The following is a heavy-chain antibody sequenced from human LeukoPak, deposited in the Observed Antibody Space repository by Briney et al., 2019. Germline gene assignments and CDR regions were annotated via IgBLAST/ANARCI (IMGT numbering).Heavy chain of an antibody. D-gene: IGHD4-17*01. Sequence: SCKASGFTFSSYAMHWVRQAPGKGLEWVAVISYDGSNKYYADSVKGRFTISRDNSKNTLYLQMNSLRAEDTAVYYCARDRALTTVTPEFDYWGQGTLVTVSS. CDR1: GFTFSSYA. V-gene: IGHV3-30*04. J-gene: IGHJ4*02. CDR3: ARDRALTTVTPEFDY. CDR2: ISYDGSNK.